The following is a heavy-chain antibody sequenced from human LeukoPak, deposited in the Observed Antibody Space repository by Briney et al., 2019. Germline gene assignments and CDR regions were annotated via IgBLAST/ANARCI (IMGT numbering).Heavy chain of an antibody. J-gene: IGHJ3*02. V-gene: IGHV4-59*01. CDR2: IYYSGST. D-gene: IGHD3-22*01. CDR3: ARHYYDSSGSQAFDI. CDR1: GGSISSYY. Sequence: ETLSLTCTVSGGSISSYYWSWIRQPPGKGLEWIGYIYYSGSTNYNPSLKSRVTISVDTSKNQFSLKLSSVTAADTAVYYCARHYYDSSGSQAFDIWGQGTMVTVSS.